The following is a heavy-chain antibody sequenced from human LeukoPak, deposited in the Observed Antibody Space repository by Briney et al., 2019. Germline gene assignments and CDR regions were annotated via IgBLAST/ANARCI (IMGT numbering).Heavy chain of an antibody. CDR2: IYYSGST. D-gene: IGHD3-9*01. V-gene: IGHV4-39*01. Sequence: SETLSLTCTVSGGSTSSSNYYWGWIRQSPGKGLEWIGSIYYSGSTYYNPSLKSRVTISVDTSKNQFSLKLNSVTAADTAVYYCARLPYDILTGYTPHFDYWGQGTLVTVSS. CDR1: GGSTSSSNYY. CDR3: ARLPYDILTGYTPHFDY. J-gene: IGHJ4*02.